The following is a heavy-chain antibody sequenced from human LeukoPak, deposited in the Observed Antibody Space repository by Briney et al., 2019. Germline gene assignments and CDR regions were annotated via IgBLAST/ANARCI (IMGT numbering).Heavy chain of an antibody. J-gene: IGHJ5*02. D-gene: IGHD3-10*01. V-gene: IGHV3-48*03. Sequence: PGGSLRLSCAASGFTFSSYEMNWVRQAPGKGLEWVSYISSGGDIIYFADSVKGRFTISRDNAKNSLYLQMNRLRAEDTAVYYCARSGERQYYYGSGRQRLMKNNWFDPWGQGTLVTVSS. CDR2: ISSGGDII. CDR1: GFTFSSYE. CDR3: ARSGERQYYYGSGRQRLMKNNWFDP.